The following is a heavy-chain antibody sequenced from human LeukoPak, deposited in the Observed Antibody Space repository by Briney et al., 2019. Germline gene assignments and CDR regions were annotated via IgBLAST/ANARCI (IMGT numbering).Heavy chain of an antibody. CDR1: GGTFSSYA. CDR3: AREPTMTTVTTGPSSEYFQH. Sequence: SVKVSCKASGGTFSSYAISWVRQAPGQGLEWMGGIIPILGTANYAQKFQGRVTITTDESTSTAYMELSSLRSEDTAVYYCAREPTMTTVTTGPSSEYFQHWGQGTLVTVSS. CDR2: IIPILGTA. V-gene: IGHV1-69*05. J-gene: IGHJ1*01. D-gene: IGHD4-11*01.